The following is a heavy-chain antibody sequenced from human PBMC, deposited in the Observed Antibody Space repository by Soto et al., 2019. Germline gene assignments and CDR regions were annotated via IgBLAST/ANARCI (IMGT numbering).Heavy chain of an antibody. CDR2: IYYSGST. J-gene: IGHJ4*02. V-gene: IGHV4-31*03. CDR3: ARHSRGSDY. Sequence: PSEMLSLTCTVSGGSISSGGYYCSWIRQHPGKGLEWIGYIYYSGSTYYNPSLKSRVTISVDKSTSTAYLQWSSLKASDTAMYYCARHSRGSDYWGQGTLVTVSS. D-gene: IGHD1-26*01. CDR1: GGSISSGGYY.